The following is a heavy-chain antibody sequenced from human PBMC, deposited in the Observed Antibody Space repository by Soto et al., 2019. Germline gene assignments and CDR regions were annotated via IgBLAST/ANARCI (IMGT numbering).Heavy chain of an antibody. V-gene: IGHV4-34*01. CDR1: GGSFSGYY. Sequence: TSETLSLTCAVYGGSFSGYYWSWIRQPPGKGLEWIGEINHSGSTNYNPSLKSRVTISVDTSKNQFSLKLSSVTAADTAVYYCARGRAGYCSSTSCYPSGRYYYYYGMDVWGQGTTVTVSS. J-gene: IGHJ6*02. D-gene: IGHD2-2*01. CDR2: INHSGST. CDR3: ARGRAGYCSSTSCYPSGRYYYYYGMDV.